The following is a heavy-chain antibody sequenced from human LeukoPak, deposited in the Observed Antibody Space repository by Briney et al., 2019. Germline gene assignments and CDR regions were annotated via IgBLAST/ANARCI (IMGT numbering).Heavy chain of an antibody. CDR1: GFTFDDYA. D-gene: IGHD3-22*01. Sequence: GGSLRLSCAASGFTFDDYAMHWVRQAPGKGLEWVSLISGDGGSTYYADPVKGRFTISRDNSKNSLYLQMHSLRTEDTALYYCAKGTQYYYDSSGYYVGYFDYWGQGTLVTVSS. CDR2: ISGDGGST. V-gene: IGHV3-43*02. CDR3: AKGTQYYYDSSGYYVGYFDY. J-gene: IGHJ4*02.